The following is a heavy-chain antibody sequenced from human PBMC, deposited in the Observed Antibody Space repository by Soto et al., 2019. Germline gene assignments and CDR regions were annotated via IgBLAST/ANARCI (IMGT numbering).Heavy chain of an antibody. CDR2: INANDDK. J-gene: IGHJ4*02. CDR1: GFSLGTYGVG. V-gene: IGHV2-5*01. Sequence: QITLKESGPTLVKPTQTLTLTCTFSGFSLGTYGVGVGWIRQPPGKALDWLAFINANDDKRSSPSLNDRLTITKDTSENQVVLTMTNMDPADTATYYCAHRPPGSGATFVSWGQGTLVTVSS. CDR3: AHRPPGSGATFVS. D-gene: IGHD3-10*01.